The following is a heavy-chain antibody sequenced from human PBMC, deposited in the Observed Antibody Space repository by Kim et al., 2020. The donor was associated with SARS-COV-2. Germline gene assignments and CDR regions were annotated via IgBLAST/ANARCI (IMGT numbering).Heavy chain of an antibody. CDR3: ARETERNSFDS. CDR2: VNPTGAST. J-gene: IGHJ4*02. CDR1: GYTFINYY. V-gene: IGHV1-46*01. Sequence: ASVKVSCKASGYTFINYYLHWVRQAPEQGLEWMGIVNPTGASTTYAQKFQGRVSMTTDTSTRTVYMELRGLTSEDTAVYFCARETERNSFDSWGQGTLVTVSS.